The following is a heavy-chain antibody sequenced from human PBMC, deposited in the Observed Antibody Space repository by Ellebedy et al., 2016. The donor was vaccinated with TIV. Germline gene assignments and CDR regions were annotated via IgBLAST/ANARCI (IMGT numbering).Heavy chain of an antibody. CDR1: GFTFSDYH. J-gene: IGHJ4*02. CDR3: VRDSTHGYDDY. V-gene: IGHV3-69-1*02. D-gene: IGHD5-24*01. CDR2: IIVGGSK. Sequence: PGGSLRLSCAASGFTFSDYHMNWVRQAPGKGLEWVSSIIVGGSKYDANSVKGRFIISRDNAENSLYLQMNSLRVEDTAVYYCVRDSTHGYDDYWGQGTLVTVSS.